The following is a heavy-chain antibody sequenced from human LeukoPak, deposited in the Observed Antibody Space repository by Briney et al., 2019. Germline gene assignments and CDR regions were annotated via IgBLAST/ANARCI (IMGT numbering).Heavy chain of an antibody. CDR2: SNHSGST. CDR3: ARLTRRSGNYFDY. J-gene: IGHJ4*02. D-gene: IGHD1-1*01. V-gene: IGHV4-34*01. CDR1: GGSFSGYY. Sequence: RPSETLSLTCAVYGGSFSGYYWSWIRQPPGKGLEWIGESNHSGSTNYNPSLKSRVTISVDTSKSQFSLKLSSVTAADTAVYYCARLTRRSGNYFDYWGQGTLVTVSS.